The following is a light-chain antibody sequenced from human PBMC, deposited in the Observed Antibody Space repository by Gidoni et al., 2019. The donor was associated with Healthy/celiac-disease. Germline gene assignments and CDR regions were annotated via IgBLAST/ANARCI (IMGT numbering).Light chain of an antibody. CDR2: QDS. CDR3: QAWDSSTSVV. V-gene: IGLV3-1*01. J-gene: IGLJ2*01. Sequence: SNELTHPPSVSCPPGQTASITCPGDKLGDKYASWYQQKPGQSPVLVIYQDSKRPSGIPERFSGSNSGNTATLTISGTQAMDEADYYCQAWDSSTSVVFGGGTKLTVL. CDR1: KLGDKY.